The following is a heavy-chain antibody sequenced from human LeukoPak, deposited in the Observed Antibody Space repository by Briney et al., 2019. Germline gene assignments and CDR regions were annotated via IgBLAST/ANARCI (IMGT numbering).Heavy chain of an antibody. D-gene: IGHD3-16*01. Sequence: SQTLSLTCDISGNTVSSSSAAWNWIRQSPSRGLEWLGRTYYRSKWYHDYAPTVKSRITINSDTSKNQFSLQLNSVTPEDTAVYYCARDQGAFNSWDQGTLVTVSS. CDR1: GNTVSSSSAA. V-gene: IGHV6-1*01. J-gene: IGHJ4*02. CDR3: ARDQGAFNS. CDR2: TYYRSKWYH.